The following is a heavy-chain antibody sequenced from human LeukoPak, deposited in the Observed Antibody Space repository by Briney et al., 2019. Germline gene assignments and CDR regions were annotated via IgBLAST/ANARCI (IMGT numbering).Heavy chain of an antibody. D-gene: IGHD3-16*01. J-gene: IGHJ5*02. CDR2: IDDSAFRS. CDR3: AAGGARWFDP. CDR1: GFAFSRYA. Sequence: GGSLRLSCAASGFAFSRYAMSWVRQAPGKGLEWVSSIDDSAFRSYYADSVKGRFTISRDFSKDTLYLQMDSLTAGDTAVYYCAAGGARWFDPWGQGTLVTVS. V-gene: IGHV3-23*01.